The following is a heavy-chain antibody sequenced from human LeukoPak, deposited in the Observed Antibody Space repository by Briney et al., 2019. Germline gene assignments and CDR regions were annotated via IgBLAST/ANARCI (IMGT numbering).Heavy chain of an antibody. J-gene: IGHJ4*02. CDR3: ARYSGSYSD. V-gene: IGHV4-4*07. D-gene: IGHD1-26*01. CDR2: IYINGNT. Sequence: SETLSLTCTVPGGSISTYYWTWIRQPAGKGLEWIGRIYINGNTNYSPSLKSRVTMSVDTSKNQFSLKLSSVTAADTAVYYCARYSGSYSDWGQGTLVTVSS. CDR1: GGSISTYY.